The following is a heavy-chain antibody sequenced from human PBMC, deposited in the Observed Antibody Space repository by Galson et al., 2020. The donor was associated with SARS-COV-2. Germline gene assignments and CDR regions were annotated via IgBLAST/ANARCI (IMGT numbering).Heavy chain of an antibody. D-gene: IGHD6-19*01. Sequence: TGGSLRLSCAASGFTFSSYAMSWVRQAPGKGLEWVSAISGSGGSTYYADSVKGRFTISRDNSKNTLYLQMNSLRAEDTAVFYCATGDSSGEFDSWGQGTLVTVSS. CDR2: ISGSGGST. J-gene: IGHJ4*02. CDR3: ATGDSSGEFDS. CDR1: GFTFSSYA. V-gene: IGHV3-23*01.